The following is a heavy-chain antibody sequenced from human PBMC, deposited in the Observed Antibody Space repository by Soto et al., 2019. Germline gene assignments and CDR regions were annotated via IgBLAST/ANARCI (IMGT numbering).Heavy chain of an antibody. CDR2: ISYDGSNK. J-gene: IGHJ6*02. V-gene: IGHV3-30*18. Sequence: GGSLRLSCAASGFTFSSYGMHWVRRAPGKGLEWVAVISYDGSNKYYADSVKGRFTISRDNSKNTLYLQMNSLRAEDTAVYYCAKERFEPQYYYYYGMDVWGQGTTVTVSS. CDR3: AKERFEPQYYYYYGMDV. CDR1: GFTFSSYG. D-gene: IGHD3-10*01.